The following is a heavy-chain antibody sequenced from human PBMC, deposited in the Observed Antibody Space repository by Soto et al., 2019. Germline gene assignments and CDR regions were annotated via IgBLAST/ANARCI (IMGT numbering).Heavy chain of an antibody. CDR3: ARAFGWELPDY. Sequence: QVQLVESGGGVVQPGRSLRLSCAASGFTFSSYAMHWVRQAPGKGLEWVAVISYDGSNKYYADSVKGRFTISRDNSKNTLYLLMNSLRAEDTAVYYCARAFGWELPDYWGQGTLVTVSS. CDR2: ISYDGSNK. V-gene: IGHV3-30-3*01. D-gene: IGHD1-26*01. J-gene: IGHJ4*02. CDR1: GFTFSSYA.